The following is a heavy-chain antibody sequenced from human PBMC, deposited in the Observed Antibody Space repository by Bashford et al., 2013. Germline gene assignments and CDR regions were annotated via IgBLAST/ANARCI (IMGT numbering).Heavy chain of an antibody. V-gene: IGHV3-74*03. Sequence: VHTLGSLRLSCAASGFTFTAYWMHWVRQAPGKGLVWVSRINGDGSSTTYADSVKGRFTISRDSAKNTLYLQMNSLRAEDTAVYYCTRGATGYSSGSFDYWGQGTLVTVSS. CDR2: INGDGSST. J-gene: IGHJ4*02. CDR1: GFTFTAYW. D-gene: IGHD6-19*01. CDR3: TRGATGYSSGSFDY.